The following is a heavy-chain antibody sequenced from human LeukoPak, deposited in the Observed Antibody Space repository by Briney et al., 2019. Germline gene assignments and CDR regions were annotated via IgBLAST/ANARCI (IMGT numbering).Heavy chain of an antibody. CDR1: EYTLGKFS. J-gene: IGHJ6*03. Sequence: ASVKVSCKVSEYTLGKFSIHWVRQAPGKGLEWMGGFDPEDGETIYAQKFQGRLTMAEDTSTDTTYMDLSSLRFEDTAVYYCAIDPWDVGGHMDVWGKGTTVTVSS. CDR3: AIDPWDVGGHMDV. CDR2: FDPEDGET. D-gene: IGHD1-26*01. V-gene: IGHV1-24*01.